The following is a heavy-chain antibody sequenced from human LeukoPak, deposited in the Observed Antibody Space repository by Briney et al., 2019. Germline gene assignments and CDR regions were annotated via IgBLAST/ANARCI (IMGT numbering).Heavy chain of an antibody. Sequence: ASVKVSCKASGYTFTSYDINWLRQATGQGLEWMGWMNPNSGNTGYAQKFQGRVTITRNTSISTAYMELSSLRSEDTAVYYCARAGGYYDILTGYKRGYNWFDPWGQGTLVTVSS. V-gene: IGHV1-8*03. J-gene: IGHJ5*02. CDR1: GYTFTSYD. CDR2: MNPNSGNT. D-gene: IGHD3-9*01. CDR3: ARAGGYYDILTGYKRGYNWFDP.